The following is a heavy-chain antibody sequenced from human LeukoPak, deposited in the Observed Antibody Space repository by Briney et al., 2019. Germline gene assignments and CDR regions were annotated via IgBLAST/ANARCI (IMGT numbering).Heavy chain of an antibody. D-gene: IGHD1-26*01. CDR2: ISSSRSYI. V-gene: IGHV3-21*01. CDR3: ARDKIVGATYFDY. CDR1: GFTISNYA. Sequence: PGGSLRLSCAASGFTISNYAMSWVRQAPGKGLEWVSSISSSRSYIHYADSVKGRFTISRDNAKNSLYLQMNSLRAEDTAIYYCARDKIVGATYFDYWGQGTLVTVSS. J-gene: IGHJ4*02.